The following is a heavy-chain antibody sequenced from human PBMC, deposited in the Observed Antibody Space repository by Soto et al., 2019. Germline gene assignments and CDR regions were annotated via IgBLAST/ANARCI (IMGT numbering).Heavy chain of an antibody. V-gene: IGHV1-2*04. D-gene: IGHD2-8*02. Sequence: GASVKVSCKASGYTFTGYYMHWVRQAPGQGFEWMGWINPNSGGTNYAQKFQGWVTMTRDTSISTAYMELSRLRSDDTAVYYCARSQSSLVTTGDYGMEVWGQGTTVTVSS. CDR3: ARSQSSLVTTGDYGMEV. CDR1: GYTFTGYY. CDR2: INPNSGGT. J-gene: IGHJ6*02.